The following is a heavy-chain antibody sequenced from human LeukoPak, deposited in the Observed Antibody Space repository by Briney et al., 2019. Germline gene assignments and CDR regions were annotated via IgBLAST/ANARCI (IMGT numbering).Heavy chain of an antibody. D-gene: IGHD3-3*01. Sequence: GASVKVSCKASGGTFSSYAISWVRQAPGQGLEWMGGIIPIFGTANYAQKFQGRVTITTDESTSTAYMELSSLRSEDTAVYYCARNVWADFWSGYDYWGQGTLVTVSS. CDR2: IIPIFGTA. V-gene: IGHV1-69*05. CDR3: ARNVWADFWSGYDY. CDR1: GGTFSSYA. J-gene: IGHJ4*02.